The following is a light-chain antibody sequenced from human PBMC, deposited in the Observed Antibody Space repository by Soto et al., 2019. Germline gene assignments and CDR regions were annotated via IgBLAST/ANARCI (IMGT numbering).Light chain of an antibody. V-gene: IGKV1-5*01. Sequence: IQVTQSAATLSASVGDRVTISCRASQRVXSLLGWYKQKPGKAPKFLXADASSLGRGVPSRLSGSGSATEFTLTISSRHPDDFATYYCQQYNSDPRTFGQGTKVDIK. CDR2: DAS. CDR3: QQYNSDPRT. J-gene: IGKJ1*01. CDR1: QRVXSL.